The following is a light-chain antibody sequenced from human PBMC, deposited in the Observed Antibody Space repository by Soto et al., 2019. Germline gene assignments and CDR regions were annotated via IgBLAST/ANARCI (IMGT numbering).Light chain of an antibody. Sequence: QSALTQPASVSGSPGQSITISCTGTSSDAGGYNYVSWYQQHPGKVPRLMIYEVSNRTSGLSNRFSGSKSGNTASLTISGLQAEDEADYYCSSYTSSNTGVFGGGTKVTVL. J-gene: IGLJ3*02. CDR1: SSDAGGYNY. CDR2: EVS. CDR3: SSYTSSNTGV. V-gene: IGLV2-14*01.